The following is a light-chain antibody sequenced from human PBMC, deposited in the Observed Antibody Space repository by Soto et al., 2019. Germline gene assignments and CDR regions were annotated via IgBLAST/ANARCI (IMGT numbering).Light chain of an antibody. J-gene: IGKJ4*01. CDR3: HQYNIWPPLT. CDR1: QSVSRN. CDR2: GAS. Sequence: EIVMTQSPATLSVSAGERVTLSCRASQSVSRNLAWYQQKPGQAPRLLIYGASTRATGIPARFSGSGSGTDFTLTISSLQSEDFAVYYYHQYNIWPPLTFGGPTQVEIK. V-gene: IGKV3D-15*01.